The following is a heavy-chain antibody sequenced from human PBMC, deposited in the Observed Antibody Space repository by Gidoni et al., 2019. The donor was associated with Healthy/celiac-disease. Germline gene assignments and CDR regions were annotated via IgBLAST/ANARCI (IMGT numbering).Heavy chain of an antibody. V-gene: IGHV4-59*01. D-gene: IGHD6-13*01. Sequence: QVQLQESGPGLVTPSETLSLTCTVSGGSISSYYWSWIRQPPGKGLEWIGYIYYSGSTNYNPSLKSRVTISVDTSKNQFSLKLSSVTAADTAVYYCASGEAAGTTGRFDYWGQGTLVTVSS. CDR3: ASGEAAGTTGRFDY. J-gene: IGHJ4*02. CDR2: IYYSGST. CDR1: GGSISSYY.